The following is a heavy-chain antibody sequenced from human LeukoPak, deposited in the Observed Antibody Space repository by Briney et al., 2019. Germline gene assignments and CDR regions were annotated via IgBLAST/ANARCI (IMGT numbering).Heavy chain of an antibody. CDR2: ISGSGGST. D-gene: IGHD2-15*01. CDR3: AKARMGGYYYYMDV. J-gene: IGHJ6*03. Sequence: GGSLRLSCAASKFTLSSYAMNWVRQAPGKGLEWVSGISGSGGSTYYADSVKGRFTISRDNSKNTLYLQMNTLRAEDTAVYYCAKARMGGYYYYMDVWGKGTTVTVSS. V-gene: IGHV3-23*01. CDR1: KFTLSSYA.